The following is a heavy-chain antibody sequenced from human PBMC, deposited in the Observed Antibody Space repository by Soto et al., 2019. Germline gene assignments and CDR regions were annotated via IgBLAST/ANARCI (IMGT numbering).Heavy chain of an antibody. D-gene: IGHD6-13*01. V-gene: IGHV1-69*13. CDR1: GGTFSSYA. CDR3: AGDRSSSSLGYYGMDV. CDR2: IIPIFGTA. J-gene: IGHJ6*02. Sequence: SVKVSCKASGGTFSSYAISWVRQAPGQGLEWMGGIIPIFGTANYAQKFQGRVTITADESTSTAYMELSSLVSEDTAVYYCAGDRSSSSLGYYGMDVWGQGTTVTVSS.